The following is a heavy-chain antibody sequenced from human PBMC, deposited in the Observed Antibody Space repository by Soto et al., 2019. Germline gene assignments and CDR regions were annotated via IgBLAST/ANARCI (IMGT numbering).Heavy chain of an antibody. D-gene: IGHD3-10*01. CDR1: GGSISSDGYS. V-gene: IGHV4-30-2*01. Sequence: PSETLSLTCAVSGGSISSDGYSWSWIRQPPGKGLEWIGYIYHSGTTYYNPSLRSRVTISVDRSKNQFSLNLTSVTAADTAVYYCAGYDSGSYYYGMDVWGQGTTVTVSS. CDR3: AGYDSGSYYYGMDV. CDR2: IYHSGTT. J-gene: IGHJ6*02.